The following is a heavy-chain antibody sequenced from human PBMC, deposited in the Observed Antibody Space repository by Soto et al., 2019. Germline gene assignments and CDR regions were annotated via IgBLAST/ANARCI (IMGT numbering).Heavy chain of an antibody. CDR3: AKEGDIVPTLHYYFDY. CDR2: ISSSGSSI. D-gene: IGHD5-12*01. V-gene: IGHV3-23*01. CDR1: GFPFSSYA. Sequence: EVQLLESGGGLVQPGGSLRLSCEASGFPFSSYAMNWVRQAPGKGLEWVSGISSSGSSIYYADSVKGRVTISRDNAKNTLYLEVNTLRAEDTAFYYCAKEGDIVPTLHYYFDYWGQGTLVTVSS. J-gene: IGHJ4*02.